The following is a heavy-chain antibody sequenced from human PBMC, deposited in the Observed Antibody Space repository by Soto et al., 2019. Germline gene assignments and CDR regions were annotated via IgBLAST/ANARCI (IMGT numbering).Heavy chain of an antibody. CDR1: GGSISSYY. CDR2: IYYSGST. D-gene: IGHD7-27*01. V-gene: IGHV4-59*01. Sequence: QVQLQESGPGLVKPSETLSLTCTVSGGSISSYYWCWIWLRPGKGLEWIGYIYYSGSTNYNPSLKSRVTISVDTSKNPFSLKLTSVTAAHTAGYCCARVWGSAFDIWGQGTMVTVSS. CDR3: ARVWGSAFDI. J-gene: IGHJ3*02.